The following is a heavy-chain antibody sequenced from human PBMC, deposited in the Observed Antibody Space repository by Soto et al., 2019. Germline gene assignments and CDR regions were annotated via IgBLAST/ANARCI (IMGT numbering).Heavy chain of an antibody. CDR3: ARPDGDYYGSGGYGMDV. D-gene: IGHD3-10*01. J-gene: IGHJ6*02. Sequence: PGESLKISCKGSGYIFTTYLIGWVRQMPGKGLEWMGIIYPGDSDTRYSPSFQGQVTISADKSINTAYLQWSSLKASDTAMYYCARPDGDYYGSGGYGMDVWGQGTTVTVSS. V-gene: IGHV5-51*01. CDR2: IYPGDSDT. CDR1: GYIFTTYL.